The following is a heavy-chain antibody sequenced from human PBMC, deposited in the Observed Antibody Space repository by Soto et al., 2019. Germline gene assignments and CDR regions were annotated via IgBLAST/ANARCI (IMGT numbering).Heavy chain of an antibody. CDR2: INHSGST. CDR1: GGSFSGYY. CDR3: ARGPDIVVVPAAIGGAFAI. Sequence: SETLSLTCAVYGGSFSGYYWSWIRQPPGKGLEWIGEINHSGSTNYNPSLKSRVTISVDTSKNQFSLKLSSVTAADTAVYYCARGPDIVVVPAAIGGAFAIWGQGTMVTVSS. V-gene: IGHV4-34*01. J-gene: IGHJ3*02. D-gene: IGHD2-2*02.